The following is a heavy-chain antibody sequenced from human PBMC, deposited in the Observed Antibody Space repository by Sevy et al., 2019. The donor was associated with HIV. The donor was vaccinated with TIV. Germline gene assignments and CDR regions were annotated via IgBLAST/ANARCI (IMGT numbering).Heavy chain of an antibody. CDR2: VYYTGGT. Sequence: SEILSLTCTVSGGSINSDHWNWIRQPPGKGLGWIGYVYYTGGTNYNPSLKNRVTISVDRTKNQFSLKLASVIVADTALYYCARRNDFDIWGQGTMVTVSS. CDR3: ARRNDFDI. V-gene: IGHV4-59*08. CDR1: GGSINSDH. J-gene: IGHJ3*02.